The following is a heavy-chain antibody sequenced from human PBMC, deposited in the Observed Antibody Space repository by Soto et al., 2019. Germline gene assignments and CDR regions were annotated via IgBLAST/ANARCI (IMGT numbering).Heavy chain of an antibody. D-gene: IGHD3-16*02. CDR1: GYNFKTYW. CDR3: ARQQRYMATIHNDAFDI. J-gene: IGHJ3*02. Sequence: GESLKISCKGFGYNFKTYWIAWVRQMPGQGLEWMGIIYPGDSDTTYSPSFQGQVTISVDKTISTAYLQLSSLKASDTAMYYCARQQRYMATIHNDAFDIWGQGTMVT. V-gene: IGHV5-51*01. CDR2: IYPGDSDT.